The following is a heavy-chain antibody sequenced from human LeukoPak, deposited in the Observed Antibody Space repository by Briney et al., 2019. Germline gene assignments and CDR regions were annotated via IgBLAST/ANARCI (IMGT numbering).Heavy chain of an antibody. CDR3: ARVYNWNQHFDY. CDR1: GGSIINNNYYY. V-gene: IGHV4-39*01. J-gene: IGHJ4*02. D-gene: IGHD1-1*01. Sequence: PAETLSLTCTVSGGSIINNNYYYWGWVRQPPGKGLEWIGSIYYGGSTYYNPSRKSRVTISVDTSKTQFSLKLSSVTATDTAVYYCARVYNWNQHFDYWGQGSLVTVSS. CDR2: IYYGGST.